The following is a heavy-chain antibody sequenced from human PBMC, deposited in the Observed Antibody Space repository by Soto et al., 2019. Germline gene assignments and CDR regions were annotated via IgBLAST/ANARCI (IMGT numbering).Heavy chain of an antibody. CDR1: GFTFSIYS. Sequence: GGSLRLSCAASGFTFSIYSMNWFRQAPGKGLEWVSSISSSSSYIYYADSVKGRFTISRDNAKNSLYLQMNSLRAEDTAVYYCARVPIAAVDFFDYWGQGTLVTVSS. CDR2: ISSSSSYI. D-gene: IGHD6-13*01. CDR3: ARVPIAAVDFFDY. J-gene: IGHJ4*02. V-gene: IGHV3-21*01.